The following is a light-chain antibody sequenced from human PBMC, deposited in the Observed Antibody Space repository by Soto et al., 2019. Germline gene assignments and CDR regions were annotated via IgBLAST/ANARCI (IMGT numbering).Light chain of an antibody. Sequence: DIVVNQSPDSLAVSLGERATINCKSSQSVLYNSNNKNYLAWYQQKPRQPPKLLIYWASTRESGVPDRFSGSGSGTDFTLTISSLQAEDVAVYYCQQYYNTPITFGQGTRLEIK. CDR2: WAS. CDR1: QSVLYNSNNKNY. V-gene: IGKV4-1*01. CDR3: QQYYNTPIT. J-gene: IGKJ5*01.